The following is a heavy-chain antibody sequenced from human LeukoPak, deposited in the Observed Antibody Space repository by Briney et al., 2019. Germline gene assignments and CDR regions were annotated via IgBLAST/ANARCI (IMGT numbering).Heavy chain of an antibody. Sequence: ASVKVSCKASGYTFTGSYMHWVRQAPGQGLEWMGVIGPSGGTTSYAQKFQGRVTLTRDTSTSTVYMELSSLRSEDTAVYYCARDSDGPWDPWGQGTLVTVSS. CDR3: ARDSDGPWDP. CDR1: GYTFTGSY. CDR2: IGPSGGTT. J-gene: IGHJ5*02. V-gene: IGHV1-46*01.